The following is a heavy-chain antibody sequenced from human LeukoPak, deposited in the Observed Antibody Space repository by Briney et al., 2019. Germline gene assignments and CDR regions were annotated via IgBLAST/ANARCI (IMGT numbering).Heavy chain of an antibody. CDR1: GYSISSGYY. J-gene: IGHJ4*02. Sequence: SETLSLTCTVSGYSISSGYYWGWIRQPPGKGLEWIGSIYHSGSTYYNPSLKSRVTISVDTSKNHFSLKLNSVTAADTAVYYCARSGTVGAMPVWGQGTLVTVSS. CDR2: IYHSGST. V-gene: IGHV4-38-2*02. CDR3: ARSGTVGAMPV. D-gene: IGHD1-26*01.